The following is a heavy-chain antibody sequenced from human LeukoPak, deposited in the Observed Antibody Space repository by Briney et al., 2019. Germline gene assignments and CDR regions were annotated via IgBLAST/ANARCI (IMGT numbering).Heavy chain of an antibody. CDR3: ARERDYYDSSGYNWFDP. J-gene: IGHJ5*02. CDR1: GDTFIPYT. CDR2: IIPSLDIS. V-gene: IGHV1-69*04. D-gene: IGHD3-22*01. Sequence: GSSVKVSCKASGDTFIPYTFSWVRQAPGQGLEWMGRIIPSLDISNYAQKFQGRVTLSADKDTTTTYMELTSLRSEDTAIYYCARERDYYDSSGYNWFDPWGQGTLVTVSS.